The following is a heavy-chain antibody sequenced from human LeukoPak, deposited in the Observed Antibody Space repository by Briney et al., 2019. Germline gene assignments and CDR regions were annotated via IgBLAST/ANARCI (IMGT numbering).Heavy chain of an antibody. Sequence: SETLSLTCTVSGGSISSSSYYWGWIRQPPGKGLEWIGSIYYSGSTYYNPSLKSRVTISVDTSKNQFSLKLSSVTAADTAVYYCARPGSFLPAAREGTGGAFDIWGQGTMVTVSS. V-gene: IGHV4-39*01. CDR1: GGSISSSSYY. J-gene: IGHJ3*02. CDR3: ARPGSFLPAAREGTGGAFDI. CDR2: IYYSGST. D-gene: IGHD2-2*01.